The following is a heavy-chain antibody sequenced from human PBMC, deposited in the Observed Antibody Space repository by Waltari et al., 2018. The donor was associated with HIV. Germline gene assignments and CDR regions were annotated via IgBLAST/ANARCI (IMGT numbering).Heavy chain of an antibody. CDR1: GFTFSSHW. D-gene: IGHD1-1*01. CDR2: SRSDESES. J-gene: IGHJ4*02. V-gene: IGHV3-74*01. CDR3: VRGTIHWPGIDY. Sequence: EVQLVESGGGLVQPGGSLRLSCAVSGFTFSSHWMHWVRQVPAKGRVWVARSRSDESESHYADFVKGRFTISRDDAKNTLHLQMNDLRGEDTALYYGVRGTIHWPGIDYWGQGTLVSVSS.